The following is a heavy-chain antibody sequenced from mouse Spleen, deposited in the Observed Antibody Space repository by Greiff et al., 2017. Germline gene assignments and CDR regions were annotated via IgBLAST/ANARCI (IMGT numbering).Heavy chain of an antibody. D-gene: IGHD1-1*01. V-gene: IGHV5-6*01. CDR2: ISSGGSYT. CDR1: GFTFSSYG. J-gene: IGHJ3*01. Sequence: EVKLMESGGDLVKPGGSLKLSCAASGFTFSSYGMSWVRQTPDKRLEWVATISSGGSYTYYPDSVKGRFTISRDNAKNTLYLQMSSLKSEDTAMYYCARHPLYYYGSSPFAYWGQGTLVTVSA. CDR3: ARHPLYYYGSSPFAY.